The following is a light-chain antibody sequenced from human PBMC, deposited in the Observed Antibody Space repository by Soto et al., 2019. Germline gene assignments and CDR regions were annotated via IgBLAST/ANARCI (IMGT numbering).Light chain of an antibody. J-gene: IGKJ2*01. CDR3: QQGHNWPLT. CDR2: GAS. V-gene: IGKV3-15*01. CDR1: QSISGE. Sequence: EIVMTQSPATLSVSPGERATLSCRASQSISGELAWYQQKPGQPPRLLIYGASTRATGVPGRFPGSGSGSEFTLTISGLQSEDFAVYYGQQGHNWPLTFGQGTRLE.